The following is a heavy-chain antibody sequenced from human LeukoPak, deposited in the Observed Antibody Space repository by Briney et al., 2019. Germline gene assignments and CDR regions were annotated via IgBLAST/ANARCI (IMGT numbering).Heavy chain of an antibody. CDR1: GASINNNF. CDR2: IYSSGSA. V-gene: IGHV4-59*08. J-gene: IGHJ4*02. D-gene: IGHD6-19*01. CDR3: ARHDSSAWYGGVDH. Sequence: SETLSLTCTVSGASINNNFWTWIRQPPGKGLEWIGYIYSSGSANYNPSLKSRVIISGDTSKNQISLNLTSMTAADTAVYYCARHDSSAWYGGVDHWGQGTLVTVSS.